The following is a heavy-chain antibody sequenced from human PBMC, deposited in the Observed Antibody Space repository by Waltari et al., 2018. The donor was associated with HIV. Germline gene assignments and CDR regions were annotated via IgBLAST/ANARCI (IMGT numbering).Heavy chain of an antibody. CDR1: GYSFTSYW. D-gene: IGHD3-10*01. CDR3: ASPRDYNWNYA. V-gene: IGHV5-51*03. J-gene: IGHJ5*02. Sequence: EVQLVQSGAEVKKPGESLKISCKGSGYSFTSYWIGWVRQMPGKGLEWLGICYPGDSYTRYSPSFRGQVTISADKSISTAYLQWGSLKASDTAMYYCASPRDYNWNYAWGQGTLVTVSS. CDR2: CYPGDSYT.